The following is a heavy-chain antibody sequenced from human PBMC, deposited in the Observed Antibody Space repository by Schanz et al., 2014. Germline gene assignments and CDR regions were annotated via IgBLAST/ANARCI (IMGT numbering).Heavy chain of an antibody. CDR2: ISAYTNNT. CDR1: RYTFNTYG. Sequence: QGQLVQSGPEVKEPGASVKVSCEASRYTFNTYGLNWVRQAPGQGLEWMGWISAYTNNTNYAQKVQGRVTMTTDTSTGTAYMELRSLRSDDTAVYYCARDRRRYCSTASCLHDNWFDPWGQGTLVFVSS. D-gene: IGHD2-2*01. V-gene: IGHV1-18*01. CDR3: ARDRRRYCSTASCLHDNWFDP. J-gene: IGHJ5*02.